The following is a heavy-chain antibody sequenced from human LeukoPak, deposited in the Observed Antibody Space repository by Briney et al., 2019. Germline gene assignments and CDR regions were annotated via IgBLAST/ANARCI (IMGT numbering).Heavy chain of an antibody. CDR2: ISAYNGNT. Sequence: ASVKVSCKASGYTFTSYGISWVRQAPGQGLEWMGWISAYNGNTNYAQKLQGRVTMTTDTSTSTAYMELRSLRSDDTAVYYCARDRIERGSGSYMLGDYWGQGTLVTVSS. J-gene: IGHJ4*02. V-gene: IGHV1-18*04. CDR1: GYTFTSYG. CDR3: ARDRIERGSGSYMLGDY. D-gene: IGHD3-10*01.